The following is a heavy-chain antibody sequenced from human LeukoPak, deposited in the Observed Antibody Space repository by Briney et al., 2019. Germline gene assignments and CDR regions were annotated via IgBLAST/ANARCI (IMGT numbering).Heavy chain of an antibody. J-gene: IGHJ6*03. CDR2: ISSSGGYI. CDR1: GFTFSSYT. V-gene: IGHV3-21*06. CDR3: ARAPAEFALVLTDYYLYMDV. D-gene: IGHD3/OR15-3a*01. Sequence: GGSLRLSCAASGFTFSSYTMNWVRQAPGKGLEWVSSISSSGGYIYYADSVKGRFTISRDNAKNSLYLQMNSLRAEDTAVYYCARAPAEFALVLTDYYLYMDVWGKGTTVTVSS.